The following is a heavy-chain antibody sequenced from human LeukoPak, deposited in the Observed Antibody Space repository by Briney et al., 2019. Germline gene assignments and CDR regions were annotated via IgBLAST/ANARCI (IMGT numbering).Heavy chain of an antibody. CDR1: GGTFSSYA. CDR2: IIPIFGTA. Sequence: SVKVSCKASGGTFSSYAISWVRQAPGQGLEWMGGIIPIFGTANYAQKFQGRVTITADESTSTAYMELSSLRSEDTAVYYCARGRYKGSPTSIYYYGMDVWGRGTTVTVSS. CDR3: ARGRYKGSPTSIYYYGMDV. D-gene: IGHD1-26*01. V-gene: IGHV1-69*13. J-gene: IGHJ6*02.